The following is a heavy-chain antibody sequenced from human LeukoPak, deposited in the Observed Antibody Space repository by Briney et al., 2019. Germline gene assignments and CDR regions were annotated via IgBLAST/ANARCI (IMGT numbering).Heavy chain of an antibody. Sequence: GESLKISCKGSEYTFDIYWIGWVRQVPGKGLGWMGIIYPADSDTRYSPSFQGQVAISVDNSINTAYLQWSGLKASDTAMYYCARWGEGGTYQSLDYWGQGTLGTVSS. D-gene: IGHD1-26*01. CDR3: ARWGEGGTYQSLDY. J-gene: IGHJ4*02. CDR2: IYPADSDT. CDR1: EYTFDIYW. V-gene: IGHV5-51*06.